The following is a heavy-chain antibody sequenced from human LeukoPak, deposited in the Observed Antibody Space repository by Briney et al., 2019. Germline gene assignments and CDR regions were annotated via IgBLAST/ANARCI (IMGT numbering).Heavy chain of an antibody. Sequence: SETLSLTCTVSGGSISSSSYYWSWIRQPPGKGLEWIGEINHSGSTNYNPSLKSRVTISVDTSKNQFSLKLSSVTAADTAVYYCARGPSIVGAMDVWGKGTTVTVSS. CDR2: INHSGST. CDR3: ARGPSIVGAMDV. CDR1: GGSISSSSYY. D-gene: IGHD1-26*01. V-gene: IGHV4-39*07. J-gene: IGHJ6*04.